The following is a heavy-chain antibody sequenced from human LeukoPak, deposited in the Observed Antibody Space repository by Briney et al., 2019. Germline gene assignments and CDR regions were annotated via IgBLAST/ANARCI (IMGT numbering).Heavy chain of an antibody. CDR1: GFTFSSYS. CDR3: AGDHKTTFYMDV. Sequence: GGSLRLSCAASGFTFSSYSMNWVRQAPGKGLEWVSSISSSSSYIYYADSVKGRFTISRDNAKNSLYLQMNSLRAEDTAVYYCAGDHKTTFYMDVWGKGTTVTVSS. D-gene: IGHD2/OR15-2a*01. CDR2: ISSSSSYI. J-gene: IGHJ6*03. V-gene: IGHV3-21*01.